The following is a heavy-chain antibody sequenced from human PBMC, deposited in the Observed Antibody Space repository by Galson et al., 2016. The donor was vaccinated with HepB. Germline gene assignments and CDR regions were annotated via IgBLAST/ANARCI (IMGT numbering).Heavy chain of an antibody. Sequence: SVKVSCKASGYTFTNYALNWVRQAPGQGLEWMGWINTNAGNPTYAQGFTGRFVFSLDTSVSTAYLQISSLKAEDTAMYYCARGRGSVAAAGTITLYYFDYWGQGTLVTVSS. V-gene: IGHV7-4-1*02. CDR3: ARGRGSVAAAGTITLYYFDY. D-gene: IGHD6-13*01. J-gene: IGHJ4*02. CDR2: INTNAGNP. CDR1: GYTFTNYA.